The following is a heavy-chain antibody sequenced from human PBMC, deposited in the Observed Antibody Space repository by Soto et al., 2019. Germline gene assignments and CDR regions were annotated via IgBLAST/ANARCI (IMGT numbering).Heavy chain of an antibody. CDR1: GGTFSTYT. CDR2: IIPIFGTA. D-gene: IGHD3-22*01. V-gene: IGHV1-69*01. J-gene: IGHJ5*02. Sequence: QVQLVQSGAEVKKPGSSVKVSCKASGGTFSTYTITWLRQAPGQGLEWMGGIIPIFGTANYPQKFQGRVTITADESTSTAYMEMSSLRSEDTAVYYCARSQDSSGYWNNCFDPWGQGTLVTVSS. CDR3: ARSQDSSGYWNNCFDP.